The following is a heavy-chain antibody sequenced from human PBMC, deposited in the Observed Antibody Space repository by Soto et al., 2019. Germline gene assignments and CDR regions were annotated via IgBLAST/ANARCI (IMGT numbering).Heavy chain of an antibody. CDR1: GGTISSYA. V-gene: IGHV1-69*01. J-gene: IGHJ5*02. CDR3: ARVDDSSGYFQSYWFDP. D-gene: IGHD3-22*01. CDR2: IIPIFGTA. Sequence: QVQLVQSGAEVKKPGSSVKVSCKASGGTISSYAISWVRQAPGQGLEWMGGIIPIFGTANYAQKFQGRVTITADESTSTAYMELSSLRSEDTAVYYCARVDDSSGYFQSYWFDPWGQGTLVTVSS.